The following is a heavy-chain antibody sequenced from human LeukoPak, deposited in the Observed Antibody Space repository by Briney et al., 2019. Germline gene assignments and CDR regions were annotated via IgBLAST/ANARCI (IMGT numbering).Heavy chain of an antibody. CDR3: TRAGYYSSGWNPFDY. J-gene: IGHJ4*02. V-gene: IGHV3-7*01. CDR2: IKQDGSGK. CDR1: GFTFSSYW. Sequence: GGSLRLSCAASGFTFSSYWMSWVRQAPGKGLEWVANIKQDGSGKYYVDSVKGRFTISRDSAKNSLYLQMNSLRAEDTAVYYCTRAGYYSSGWNPFDYWGQGTLVTVSS. D-gene: IGHD6-19*01.